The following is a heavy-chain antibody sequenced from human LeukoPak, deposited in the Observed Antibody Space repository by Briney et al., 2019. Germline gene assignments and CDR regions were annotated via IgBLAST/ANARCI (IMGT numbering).Heavy chain of an antibody. CDR3: ARHSYCSGGSCFSGAPDY. D-gene: IGHD2-15*01. Sequence: ASVKVSCKASGYTFTSYDINWVRQAIGQGLEWMGWMNPNSGNTGYAQKFQGRVTMTRNTSISTAYMELSSLRSEDTAVYYCARHSYCSGGSCFSGAPDYWGQGTLVTVSS. V-gene: IGHV1-8*01. CDR1: GYTFTSYD. J-gene: IGHJ4*02. CDR2: MNPNSGNT.